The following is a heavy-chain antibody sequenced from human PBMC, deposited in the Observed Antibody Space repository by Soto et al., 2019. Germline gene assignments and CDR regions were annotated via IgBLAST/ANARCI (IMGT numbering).Heavy chain of an antibody. V-gene: IGHV5-10-1*01. CDR1: GYSFTSYW. CDR2: IDPSDSYT. CDR3: ASVTYSSSWYYFDY. Sequence: GESLKISCKGSGYSFTSYWISWVRQMPGKGLEWMGRIDPSDSYTNYSPSFQGHVTISADKSTSTAYLQWSSLKASDTAMYYCASVTYSSSWYYFDYWGQGTLVTVSS. J-gene: IGHJ4*02. D-gene: IGHD6-13*01.